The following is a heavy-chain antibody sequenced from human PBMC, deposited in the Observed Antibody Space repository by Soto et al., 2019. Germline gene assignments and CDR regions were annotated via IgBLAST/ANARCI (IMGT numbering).Heavy chain of an antibody. V-gene: IGHV3-64D*06. J-gene: IGHJ4*02. CDR2: ISSNGGSA. Sequence: LRLSCSASGFTFSSYAMHWVRQAPGKGLEYVSAISSNGGSAYYADSVKGRFTISRDNSKHTLYLQMSSLRAEDTAVYYCVKGSPIVGVPPGPSPAYYFDYWGQGTLVT. D-gene: IGHD1-26*01. CDR3: VKGSPIVGVPPGPSPAYYFDY. CDR1: GFTFSSYA.